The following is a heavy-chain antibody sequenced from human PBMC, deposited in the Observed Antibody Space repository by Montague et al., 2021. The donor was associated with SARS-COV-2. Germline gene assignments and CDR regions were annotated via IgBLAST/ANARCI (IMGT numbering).Heavy chain of an antibody. CDR1: GYSIRSSSYY. Sequence: SETLSLTCTVSGYSIRSSSYYWGWIRQPPGKGLEWIGNIYYSGSTYYNPSLKSRVTISVDTSKDQFSLNLNSVTVADTAIYFCARPASGIGNAFDVWGQGAMVNVSS. J-gene: IGHJ3*01. CDR3: ARPASGIGNAFDV. V-gene: IGHV4-39*01. D-gene: IGHD3-10*01. CDR2: IYYSGST.